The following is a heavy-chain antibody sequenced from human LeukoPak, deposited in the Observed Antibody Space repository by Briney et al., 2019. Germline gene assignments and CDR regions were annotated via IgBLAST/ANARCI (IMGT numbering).Heavy chain of an antibody. J-gene: IGHJ3*02. V-gene: IGHV3-53*01. CDR1: GFTVSSNY. CDR2: MIIGGST. Sequence: TGGSLRLSCAASGFTVSSNYMSWGGQAPGKGLEWVSGMIIGGSTYYSDSVKGRFTISRDTSRNTLYLQMNSLSAEDTAVYYCASRSLGSSAAFDIWGQGTMVPVSS. CDR3: ASRSLGSSAAFDI. D-gene: IGHD2-2*01.